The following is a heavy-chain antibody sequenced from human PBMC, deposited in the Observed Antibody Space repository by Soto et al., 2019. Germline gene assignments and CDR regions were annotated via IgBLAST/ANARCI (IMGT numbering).Heavy chain of an antibody. V-gene: IGHV3-15*01. CDR2: IKSNTTGRTT. CDR1: GLSFSDAC. CDR3: TADITSGNYDFFDY. Sequence: GGSLRLSCAASGLSFSDACMSWVRQAPGQGLEWVGRIKSNTTGRTTDYAAPVKGIFITSRNDKKNMVYKQMNSMTTDATAVYYCTADITSGNYDFFDYWGQGTLVTVSS. D-gene: IGHD3-22*01. J-gene: IGHJ4*02.